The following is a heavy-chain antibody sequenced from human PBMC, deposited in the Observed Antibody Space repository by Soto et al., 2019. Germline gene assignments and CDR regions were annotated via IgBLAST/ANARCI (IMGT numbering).Heavy chain of an antibody. CDR1: GCTFSNAW. CDR3: SRGGSGWAPDY. D-gene: IGHD6-19*01. V-gene: IGHV3-15*01. CDR2: IKSKTDGGTT. Sequence: XGSLRLSCAAAGCTFSNAWMSWVRQAPGKGLDWVGRIKSKTDGGTTDYAAPVKGRFIISRDDSKNTLYLQMNSLKTEDTAVYYCSRGGSGWAPDYWGQGTLVTVSS. J-gene: IGHJ4*02.